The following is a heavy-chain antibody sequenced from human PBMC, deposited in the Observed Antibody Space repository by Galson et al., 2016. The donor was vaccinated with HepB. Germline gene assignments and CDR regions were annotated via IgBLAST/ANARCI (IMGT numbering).Heavy chain of an antibody. CDR1: GFAFSSHW. Sequence: SLRLSCAASGFAFSSHWMHWVRQDLGKGLVWVSRINSDGTISNYADSVKGRFTISRDNAKNTLYLQMNSLRAEDTAVYFCVRDHSVVPTTAYNWFVPWGRGTLVTVSS. V-gene: IGHV3-74*01. D-gene: IGHD4-23*01. J-gene: IGHJ5*02. CDR3: VRDHSVVPTTAYNWFVP. CDR2: INSDGTIS.